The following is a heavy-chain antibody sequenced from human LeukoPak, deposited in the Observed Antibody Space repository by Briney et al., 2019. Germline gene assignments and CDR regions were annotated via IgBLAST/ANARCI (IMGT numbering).Heavy chain of an antibody. CDR1: GYPFTSYD. D-gene: IGHD6-6*01. CDR2: VNPNSGNT. J-gene: IGHJ5*02. V-gene: IGHV1-8*03. CDR3: ARAIRADRRGSWFDP. Sequence: ASVKVSCKASGYPFTSYDINWVRQATGQGLEWMGWVNPNSGNTGYAQKFQGRVTFSRNTSITTAYMELSSLRSEDTAVYYCARAIRADRRGSWFDPWGQGTLVTVSS.